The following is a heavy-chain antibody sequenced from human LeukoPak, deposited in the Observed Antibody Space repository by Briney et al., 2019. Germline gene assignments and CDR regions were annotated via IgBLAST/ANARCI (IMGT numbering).Heavy chain of an antibody. V-gene: IGHV3-23*01. CDR2: INAIYADT. CDR1: GFMFSNFA. Sequence: GGSLRLSCVASGFMFSNFAMTWVRQAPGKGLEWVSTINAIYADTYYADSGKGRLPVSSDTSKNTLYMQMHSLRADDTAIYYRAKQFLGANWGQGTLVIVSS. D-gene: IGHD2/OR15-2a*01. CDR3: AKQFLGAN. J-gene: IGHJ4*02.